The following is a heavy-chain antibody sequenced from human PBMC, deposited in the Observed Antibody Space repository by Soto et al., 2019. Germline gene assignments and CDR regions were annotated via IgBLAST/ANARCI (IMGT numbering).Heavy chain of an antibody. D-gene: IGHD3-22*01. Sequence: PVGSRILSCAPSVFTCPAYAIHWVLQAPGKGLEWVAVVWYGGTNKNYADSEKGRFTISRDNSKNTLYLQMNSLRAEDTSVYYCARDLDYYDSSAYYDYWGQGTLLTDSS. J-gene: IGHJ4*02. V-gene: IGHV3-33*01. CDR2: VWYGGTNK. CDR1: VFTCPAYA. CDR3: ARDLDYYDSSAYYDY.